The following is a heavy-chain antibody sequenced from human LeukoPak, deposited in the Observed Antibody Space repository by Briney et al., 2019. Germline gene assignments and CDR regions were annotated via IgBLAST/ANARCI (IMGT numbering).Heavy chain of an antibody. J-gene: IGHJ6*03. CDR2: IWYDGSNK. D-gene: IGHD1-26*01. CDR1: GFTFSSYG. V-gene: IGHV3-33*06. Sequence: PGGSLRLSCAAFGFTFSSYGMHWVRQAPGKGLEWVAVIWYDGSNKYYADSVKGRFTISRDNSKNTLYLQMNSLRAEDAAVYYCAKDPRGSYSRDYYYYMDVWGKGTTVTVSS. CDR3: AKDPRGSYSRDYYYYMDV.